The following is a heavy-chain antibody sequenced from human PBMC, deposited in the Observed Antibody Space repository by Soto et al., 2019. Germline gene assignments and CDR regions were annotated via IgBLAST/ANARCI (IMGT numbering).Heavy chain of an antibody. CDR3: ARGGVSTRTFDY. CDR2: IDPSDSDT. Sequence: PGESVKISCKGSGYSFTSYWISWVRQMPGKGLEWMGRIDPSDSDTRYRPSFQGQVTISADKSISSAYLQWSSLRASDTAMYYCARGGVSTRTFDYWGQGTPVTVSS. J-gene: IGHJ4*02. CDR1: GYSFTSYW. V-gene: IGHV5-10-1*04. D-gene: IGHD3-3*01.